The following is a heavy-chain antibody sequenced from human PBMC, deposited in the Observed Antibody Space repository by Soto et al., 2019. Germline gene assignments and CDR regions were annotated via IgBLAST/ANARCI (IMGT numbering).Heavy chain of an antibody. CDR1: GFTFSNYA. J-gene: IGHJ4*02. CDR2: VSGSGGST. Sequence: PGGSLRLSCAASGFTFSNYAMTWVRQAPGKGLEWVSTVSGSGGSTYYADSVKGRFTISRDNSKNTLCLQMNSLRAEDTAVYYCAKDTNAVAGTLFDYWGQGTLVTVSS. CDR3: AKDTNAVAGTLFDY. V-gene: IGHV3-23*01. D-gene: IGHD6-19*01.